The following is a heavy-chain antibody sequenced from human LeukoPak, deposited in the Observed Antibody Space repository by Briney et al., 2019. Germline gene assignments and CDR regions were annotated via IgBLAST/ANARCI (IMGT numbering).Heavy chain of an antibody. CDR3: AKGTLFGVVTSFDF. V-gene: IGHV3-23*01. D-gene: IGHD3-3*01. CDR2: ISASGSAT. Sequence: PGGSLRLSCAASGFTFSSYAMTWVRQAPGKGLEWVSLISASGSATYYADSVRGRFAISRDISRNTLFLQMSSLRTEDTAVYYCAKGTLFGVVTSFDFWGQGTLVTVSS. CDR1: GFTFSSYA. J-gene: IGHJ4*02.